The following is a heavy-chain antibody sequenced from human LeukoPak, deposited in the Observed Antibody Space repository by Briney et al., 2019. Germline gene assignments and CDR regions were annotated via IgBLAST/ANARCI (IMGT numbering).Heavy chain of an antibody. V-gene: IGHV1-69*04. CDR1: GGTFSSYA. Sequence: GASVKVSCKASGGTFSSYAISWVRQAPGQGLEWMGRIIPILGIANYAQKFQGRVTITAGKSTSTAYMELSSLRSEDTAVYYCARDPSGSYGGVDYWGQGTLVTVSS. D-gene: IGHD1-26*01. J-gene: IGHJ4*02. CDR3: ARDPSGSYGGVDY. CDR2: IIPILGIA.